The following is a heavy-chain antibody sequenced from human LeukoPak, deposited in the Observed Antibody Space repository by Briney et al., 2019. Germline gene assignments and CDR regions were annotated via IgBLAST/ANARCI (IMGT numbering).Heavy chain of an antibody. Sequence: GESLKISCKTSGYSFTNYWIAWVRQMPGKGLEYMGIIYPRDSDIRYNPSFRGQVTISADKSTSTAYLQWTSLKASDTAMYFCARPPHTSSWYFFDFWGQGTLVTVSS. CDR3: ARPPHTSSWYFFDF. CDR1: GYSFTNYW. V-gene: IGHV5-51*01. CDR2: IYPRDSDI. D-gene: IGHD6-13*01. J-gene: IGHJ4*02.